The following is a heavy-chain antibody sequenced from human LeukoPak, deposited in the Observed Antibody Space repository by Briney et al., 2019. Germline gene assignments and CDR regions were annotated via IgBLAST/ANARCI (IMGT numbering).Heavy chain of an antibody. CDR1: GGSISSYY. CDR2: IYYGGST. V-gene: IGHV4-59*01. J-gene: IGHJ6*03. D-gene: IGHD3-3*01. CDR3: ARTESGYYLYYYYYYMDV. Sequence: SETLSLTCTVSGGSISSYYWSWIRQPPGKGLEWIGYIYYGGSTNYNPSLKSRATISVDTSKNQFSLKLSSVTAADTAVYYCARTESGYYLYYYYYYMDVWGKGTTVTVSS.